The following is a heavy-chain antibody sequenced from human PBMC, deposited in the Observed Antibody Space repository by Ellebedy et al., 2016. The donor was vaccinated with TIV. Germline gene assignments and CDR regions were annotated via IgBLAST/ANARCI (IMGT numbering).Heavy chain of an antibody. V-gene: IGHV3-48*01. CDR2: ILPSGGGL. J-gene: IGHJ2*01. Sequence: PGGSLRLSCEASGFAFSNFAMNWVRQAPGKAPEWLAYILPSGGGLYYAESVKGRFTIRRDNATNSLFLQMTNLRAEDTGVYYCARVFLDSLPRLWYFDLWGRGTLVTVTS. D-gene: IGHD3-22*01. CDR1: GFAFSNFA. CDR3: ARVFLDSLPRLWYFDL.